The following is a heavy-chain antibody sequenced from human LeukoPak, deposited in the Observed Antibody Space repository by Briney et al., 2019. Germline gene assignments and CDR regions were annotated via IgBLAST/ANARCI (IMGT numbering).Heavy chain of an antibody. J-gene: IGHJ3*02. CDR3: ARGPYDFWSGRAFDI. D-gene: IGHD3-3*01. CDR1: GFTFSSYW. CDR2: IKQDGSEK. Sequence: GGSLRLSCAASGFTFSSYWMSWVRQAPGKGLEWVANIKQDGSEKYYVDSVKGRFTISRDNAKNSLYLQMNSLRAEDTAVYYCARGPYDFWSGRAFDIWGQGTMVTVSS. V-gene: IGHV3-7*01.